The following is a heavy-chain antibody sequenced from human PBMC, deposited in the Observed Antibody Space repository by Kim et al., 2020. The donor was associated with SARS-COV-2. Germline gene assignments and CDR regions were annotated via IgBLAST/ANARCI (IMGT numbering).Heavy chain of an antibody. Sequence: SVKVSCKASGGTFSSYANSWVRQAPGQGLEWMGGIIPIFGTANYAQKFQGRVTITADESTSTAYMELSSLRSEDTAVYYCARVRLLKYYYYYGMDVWGQGTTVTVSS. CDR1: GGTFSSYA. J-gene: IGHJ6*02. CDR2: IIPIFGTA. V-gene: IGHV1-69*13. CDR3: ARVRLLKYYYYYGMDV.